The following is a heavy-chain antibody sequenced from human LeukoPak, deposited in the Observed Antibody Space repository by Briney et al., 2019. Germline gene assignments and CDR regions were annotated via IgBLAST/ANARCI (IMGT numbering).Heavy chain of an antibody. V-gene: IGHV3-9*03. J-gene: IGHJ3*02. CDR1: GFTVNNKY. Sequence: GGSLRLSCAASGFTVNNKYMTWVRQAPGKGLEWVSGISWNSGSIGYADSVKGRFTISRDNAKNSLYLQMNSLRAEDMALYYCAKSYYDSSGYYDDAFDIWGQGTMVTVSS. CDR2: ISWNSGSI. CDR3: AKSYYDSSGYYDDAFDI. D-gene: IGHD3-22*01.